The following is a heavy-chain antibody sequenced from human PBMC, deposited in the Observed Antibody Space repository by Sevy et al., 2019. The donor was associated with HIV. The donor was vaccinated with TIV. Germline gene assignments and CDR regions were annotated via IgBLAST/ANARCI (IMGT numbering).Heavy chain of an antibody. V-gene: IGHV1-69*13. D-gene: IGHD5-12*01. CDR3: ARAGGYERHYYYYYMDV. Sequence: ASVKVSCKASGGTFSSYAISWVRQAPGQGLEWTGGIIPIFGTANYAQKFQGRVTITADESTSTAYMELSSLRSEDTAVYYCARAGGYERHYYYYYMDVWGKGTTVTVSS. CDR2: IIPIFGTA. J-gene: IGHJ6*03. CDR1: GGTFSSYA.